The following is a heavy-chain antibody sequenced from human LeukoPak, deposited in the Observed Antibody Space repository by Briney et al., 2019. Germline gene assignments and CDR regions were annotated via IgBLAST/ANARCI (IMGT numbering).Heavy chain of an antibody. CDR3: ARQTGSGLFILP. CDR1: GGSISSYY. D-gene: IGHD3/OR15-3a*01. J-gene: IGHJ4*02. Sequence: SETLSLTCTVSGGSISSYYWSWIRQPPGKGLEWIGSIYYSGNTYYNASLKSQVSISIDTSKNQFSLKLTSVTAADTAVYYCARQTGSGLFILPGGQGTLVTVSS. CDR2: IYYSGNT. V-gene: IGHV4-39*01.